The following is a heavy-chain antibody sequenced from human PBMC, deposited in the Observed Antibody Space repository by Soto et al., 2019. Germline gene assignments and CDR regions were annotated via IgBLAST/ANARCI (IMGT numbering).Heavy chain of an antibody. J-gene: IGHJ4*02. CDR1: GGSISSGDYY. CDR2: IYYSGST. V-gene: IGHV4-30-4*01. CDR3: ARDPHYYYDSSGFDY. Sequence: SETLSLTCTVSGGSISSGDYYWSWIRQPPGKGLEWIGYIYYSGSTYYNPSLKSRVTISVDTSKNQFSLKLSSVTAADTAVYYCARDPHYYYDSSGFDYWGQGTLVTVSS. D-gene: IGHD3-22*01.